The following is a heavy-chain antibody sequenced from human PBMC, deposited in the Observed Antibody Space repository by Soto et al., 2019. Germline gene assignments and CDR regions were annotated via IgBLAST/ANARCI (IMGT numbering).Heavy chain of an antibody. CDR1: GGSISSTPYY. Sequence: QLRLQESGPGLVKPSETLSLTCTVSGGSISSTPYYWTWIRQPPGKGLEWIGNFYYSGSTSYNPSLKSRVTISVDTSKNHFSLKLTSVTAADTALYYCARSETFDIWGPGTMVTVSS. CDR2: FYYSGST. J-gene: IGHJ3*02. CDR3: ARSETFDI. V-gene: IGHV4-39*02.